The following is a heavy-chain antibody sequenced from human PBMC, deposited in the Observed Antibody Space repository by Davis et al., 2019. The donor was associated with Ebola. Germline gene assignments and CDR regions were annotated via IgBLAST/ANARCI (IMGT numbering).Heavy chain of an antibody. V-gene: IGHV3-23*01. CDR1: GFTFSTYV. CDR2: ISGRGDVT. Sequence: PGGSLRLSCAASGFTFSTYVMTWVRQAPGKGLEWVSGISGRGDVTYYTDSVKGRFTSSRDNSKDTVYLQMNSLRAEDTAVYYCAKVQYSNYVTFDYWGQGTLVTVSS. J-gene: IGHJ5*01. D-gene: IGHD4-11*01. CDR3: AKVQYSNYVTFDY.